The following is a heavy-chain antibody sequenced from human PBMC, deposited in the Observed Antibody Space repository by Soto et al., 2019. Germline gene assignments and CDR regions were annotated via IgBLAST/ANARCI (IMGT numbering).Heavy chain of an antibody. D-gene: IGHD6-13*01. V-gene: IGHV4-4*02. CDR1: GGSISDNW. J-gene: IGHJ4*02. Sequence: SETLSLTCTVSGGSISDNWWSWVRQPPGKGLEWIGEIYHTGTTHYNPSLWSRATISIDTSKNQFSLRLNSVTAEDTAVYYCARGRSSSFDFWGQGTLVTVSS. CDR3: ARGRSSSFDF. CDR2: IYHTGTT.